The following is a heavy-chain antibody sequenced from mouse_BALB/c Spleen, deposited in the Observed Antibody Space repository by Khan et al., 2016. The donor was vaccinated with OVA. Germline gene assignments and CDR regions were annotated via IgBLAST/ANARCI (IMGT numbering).Heavy chain of an antibody. CDR3: ARPYYGCAWFAY. CDR1: GFSLTNYC. V-gene: IGHV2-9*02. Sequence: QVQLKESGPGLVAPSQSLSITCTVSGFSLTNYCVHWVRQPPREGLEWLGVIWAGGSTNYNSPLMYRLSISKDNSKSQVFLKMNSLQTNDTAMYYCARPYYGCAWFAYWGQGTLVTVSA. D-gene: IGHD1-1*01. J-gene: IGHJ3*01. CDR2: IWAGGST.